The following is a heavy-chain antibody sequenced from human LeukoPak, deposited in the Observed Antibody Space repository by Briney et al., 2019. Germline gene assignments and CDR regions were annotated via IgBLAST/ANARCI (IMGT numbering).Heavy chain of an antibody. CDR1: GFTFSSYA. D-gene: IGHD6-13*01. Sequence: GGSLRLSCAASGFTFSSYAMHWVRQAPGKGLEWVAVISYDGSNKYYADSVKGRFTISRDNSKNTLYLQMNSLRAEDTAVYYCASPETEEDPRASSWDFDYWGQGTLVTVSS. V-gene: IGHV3-30-3*01. J-gene: IGHJ4*02. CDR2: ISYDGSNK. CDR3: ASPETEEDPRASSWDFDY.